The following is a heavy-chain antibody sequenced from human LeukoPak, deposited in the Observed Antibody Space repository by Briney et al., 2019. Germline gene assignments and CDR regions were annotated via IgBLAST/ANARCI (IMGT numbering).Heavy chain of an antibody. CDR3: ARSIVVVVAATPFDY. Sequence: PGGSLRLSCAASGFTFSDYYMSWIRQAPGKGLEWVSYISSSGSTIYYADSVKGRFTISRDNSKNTLYLQMNSLRAEDTAVYYCARSIVVVVAATPFDYWGQGTLVTVSS. CDR2: ISSSGSTI. J-gene: IGHJ4*02. D-gene: IGHD2-15*01. V-gene: IGHV3-11*01. CDR1: GFTFSDYY.